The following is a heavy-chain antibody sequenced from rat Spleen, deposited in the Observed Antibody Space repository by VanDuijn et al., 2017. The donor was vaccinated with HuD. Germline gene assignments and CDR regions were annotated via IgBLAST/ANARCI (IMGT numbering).Heavy chain of an antibody. CDR3: TTGGNNWDYVMDA. Sequence: EVQLVESGGGLVQPGRSMKLSCAASGFTFSDFDMAWVRQAPKKNLEWVATIIYDGGSTYYRDSVKGRFTVSRDNAKSTLYLQMDSLRSEDTATYYCTTGGNNWDYVMDAWGQGASVTVSS. J-gene: IGHJ4*01. D-gene: IGHD1-10*01. V-gene: IGHV5-7*01. CDR2: IIYDGGST. CDR1: GFTFSDFD.